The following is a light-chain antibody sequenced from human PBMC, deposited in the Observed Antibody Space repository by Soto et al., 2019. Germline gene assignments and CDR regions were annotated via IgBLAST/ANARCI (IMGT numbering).Light chain of an antibody. J-gene: IGLJ1*01. CDR2: DVS. V-gene: IGLV2-11*01. CDR3: FSYAGNYNVV. CDR1: NRDVAVYNY. Sequence: QSALTQPRSVSGSPGQTVTIYCTGSNRDVAVYNYVSWYQQHPGKAPKLMMYDVSTRPSGVPDRFSGSKSANMASLTISGLQAEDESEYYCFSYAGNYNVVFGTGTKLTVL.